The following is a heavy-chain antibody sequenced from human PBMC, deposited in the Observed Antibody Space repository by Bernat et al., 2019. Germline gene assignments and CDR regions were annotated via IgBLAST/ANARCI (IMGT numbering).Heavy chain of an antibody. Sequence: QLQLQESGPGLVKPSETLSLTCPVSGGSISSSSYYWGWIRQPPGKGLEWIGSIYYSGSTYYNPSLKSRVTISVDTSKNQFSLKLSSVTAADTAVYDCARLEYSSSQDYYYYYGMDVWGQGTTVTVSS. CDR2: IYYSGST. CDR3: ARLEYSSSQDYYYYYGMDV. CDR1: GGSISSSSYY. D-gene: IGHD6-6*01. J-gene: IGHJ6*02. V-gene: IGHV4-39*01.